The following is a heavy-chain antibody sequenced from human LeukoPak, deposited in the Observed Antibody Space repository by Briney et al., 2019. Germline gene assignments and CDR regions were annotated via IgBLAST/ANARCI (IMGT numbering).Heavy chain of an antibody. D-gene: IGHD3-10*01. Sequence: GGSLRLSCAASGFTFSSYWMHWVRQAPGKGLVWVSCINSDGSTTSYADSVKGRFTISRDNAKNTLYLQMNSLGAEDTAVYYCARDRITMVRGVIDWGQGTLVTVSS. J-gene: IGHJ4*02. CDR2: INSDGSTT. CDR3: ARDRITMVRGVID. V-gene: IGHV3-74*01. CDR1: GFTFSSYW.